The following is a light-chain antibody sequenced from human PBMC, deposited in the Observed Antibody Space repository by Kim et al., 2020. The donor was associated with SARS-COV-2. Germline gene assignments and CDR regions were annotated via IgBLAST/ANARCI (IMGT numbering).Light chain of an antibody. CDR3: QQRGYWPAT. CDR1: QSVSSY. CDR2: DAS. V-gene: IGKV3-11*01. J-gene: IGKJ3*01. Sequence: PGERATLSCRASQSVSSYLAWYQQKPDQAPRLLIYDASNSATGIPARFSGSGSGTDFTLTISSLEPEDFAVYYCQQRGYWPATFGPGTKVDIK.